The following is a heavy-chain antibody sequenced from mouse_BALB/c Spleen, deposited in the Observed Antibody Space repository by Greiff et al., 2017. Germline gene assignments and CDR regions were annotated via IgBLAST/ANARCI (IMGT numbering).Heavy chain of an antibody. CDR1: GFTFSSYA. Sequence: EVKLVESGGGLVKPGGSLKLSCAASGFTFSSYAMSWVRQSPEKRLEWVAEISSGGSYTYYPDTVTGRFTISRDNAKNTLYLEMSSLRSEDTAMYYCARRDSGNFAWFAYWGQGTLVTVSA. J-gene: IGHJ3*01. D-gene: IGHD2-1*01. CDR2: ISSGGSYT. V-gene: IGHV5-9-4*01. CDR3: ARRDSGNFAWFAY.